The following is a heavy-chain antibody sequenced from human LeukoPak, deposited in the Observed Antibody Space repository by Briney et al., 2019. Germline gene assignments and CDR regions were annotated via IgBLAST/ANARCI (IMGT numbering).Heavy chain of an antibody. CDR2: IYHTGSN. D-gene: IGHD6-13*01. V-gene: IGHV4-59*08. CDR1: SGSVSSYY. J-gene: IGHJ3*02. Sequence: SETLSLTCLVSSGSVSSYYWTWIRQPPGKGLEWIGYIYHTGSNNYSPSLKSRVTMYVDTSKNQLSLKLSSVTAADTAMYYCARARYTNSWYAVDIWGQGTMVTVSS. CDR3: ARARYTNSWYAVDI.